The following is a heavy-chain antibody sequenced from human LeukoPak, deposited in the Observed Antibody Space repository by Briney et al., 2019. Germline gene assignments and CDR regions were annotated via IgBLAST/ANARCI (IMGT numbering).Heavy chain of an antibody. V-gene: IGHV1-3*01. J-gene: IGHJ4*02. CDR3: ARIRYSSGYYFDY. D-gene: IGHD6-19*01. CDR2: INAGNGNT. CDR1: GYTFTSYA. Sequence: ASVKVSCKASGYTFTSYAVHWVRQAPGQRLEWMGWINAGNGNTKYSQKFQGRVTITRDTSASTAYMELSSLRSEDTAVYYCARIRYSSGYYFDYWGQGTLVTVSS.